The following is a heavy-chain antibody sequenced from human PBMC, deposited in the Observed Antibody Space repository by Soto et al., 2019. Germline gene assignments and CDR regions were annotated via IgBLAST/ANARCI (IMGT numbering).Heavy chain of an antibody. Sequence: GASVKVSCKASGGTFSSYAISWVRQAPGQGLEWMGWISAYNGNTNYAQKLQGRVTITADESTSTAYMELSSLRSEDTAVYYCYLGCSGGSCHLYSWGQGTLVTVSS. V-gene: IGHV1-69*13. D-gene: IGHD2-15*01. CDR3: YLGCSGGSCHLYS. CDR1: GGTFSSYA. CDR2: ISAYNGNT. J-gene: IGHJ4*02.